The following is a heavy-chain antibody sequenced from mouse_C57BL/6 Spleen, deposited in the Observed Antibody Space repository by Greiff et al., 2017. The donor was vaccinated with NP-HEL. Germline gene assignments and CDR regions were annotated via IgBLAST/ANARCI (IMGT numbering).Heavy chain of an antibody. CDR3: AKKKGDYYGGYFDV. J-gene: IGHJ1*03. CDR1: GFSLTSYG. CDR2: IWRGGST. Sequence: QVHVKQSGPGLVQPSQSLSITCTVSGFSLTSYGVHWVRQSPGKGLEWLGVIWRGGSTDYNAAFMSRLSITKDNSKSQVFFKMNSLQADDTAIYYCAKKKGDYYGGYFDVWGTGTTVTVSS. D-gene: IGHD1-2*01. V-gene: IGHV2-5*01.